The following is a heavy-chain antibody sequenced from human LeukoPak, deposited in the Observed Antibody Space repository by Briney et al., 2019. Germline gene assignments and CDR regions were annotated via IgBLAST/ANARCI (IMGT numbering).Heavy chain of an antibody. Sequence: PSETLSLTCTVSGGSISSSSYYWGWLRQPPGKGLEWIGSLSHSGSSYYSPSLKSRVTISLDTSKNQFSLTLRSGIDADTAVYFCARHYSEWGYYDSSWFDPGAREPWSPSPQ. V-gene: IGHV4-39*01. CDR1: GGSISSSSYY. CDR3: ARHYSEWGYYDSSWFDP. CDR2: LSHSGSS. J-gene: IGHJ5*02. D-gene: IGHD3-22*01.